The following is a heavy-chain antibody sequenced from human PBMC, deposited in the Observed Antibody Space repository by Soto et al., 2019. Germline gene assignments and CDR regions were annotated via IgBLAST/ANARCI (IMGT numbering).Heavy chain of an antibody. V-gene: IGHV4-61*01. J-gene: IGHJ4*02. CDR1: GGSVGSGSYY. CDR2: IYYSGST. Sequence: SETLSLTCTVSGGSVGSGSYYWSWIRQPPGKGLEWIGYIYYSGSTNYNPSLKSRVTISVDTSKNQFSLKLSSVTAADTAVYYCARLDYWGQGTLVTVSS. CDR3: ARLDY.